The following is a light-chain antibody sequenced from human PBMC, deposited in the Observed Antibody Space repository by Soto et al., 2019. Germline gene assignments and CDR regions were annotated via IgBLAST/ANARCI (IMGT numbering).Light chain of an antibody. CDR2: GAS. CDR1: QTISRY. V-gene: IGKV1-39*01. Sequence: DIQMTQSPSTLSASVGDRVTITCRASQTISRYLNWYQQKPGTAPDLLIYGASSRATGIPDRFSGSGSGTDFTLTISRLEPEDFAVYYCQQYGSSGTFGQGTKVDIK. J-gene: IGKJ1*01. CDR3: QQYGSSGT.